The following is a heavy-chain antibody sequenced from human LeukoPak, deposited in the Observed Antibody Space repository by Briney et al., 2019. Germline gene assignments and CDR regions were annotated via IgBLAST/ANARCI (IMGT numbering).Heavy chain of an antibody. CDR3: ASLTRGYSYGL. V-gene: IGHV4-30-2*01. D-gene: IGHD5-18*01. CDR2: IYHSGST. CDR1: GGSISSGGYS. Sequence: SETLSLTCAVSGGSISSGGYSWSWVRQPPGKGLEWIGYIYHSGSTYYNPSLKSRVTISVDRSKNQFSLKLSSVTAADTAVYYCASLTRGYSYGLWGQGTLVTVSS. J-gene: IGHJ4*02.